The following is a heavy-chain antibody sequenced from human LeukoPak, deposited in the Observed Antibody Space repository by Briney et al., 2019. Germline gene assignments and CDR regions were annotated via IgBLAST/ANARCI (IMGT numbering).Heavy chain of an antibody. CDR2: IYHSGST. CDR3: ARRYSSGWSFDY. J-gene: IGHJ4*02. D-gene: IGHD6-19*01. CDR1: GYSISSGYY. V-gene: IGHV4-38-2*02. Sequence: PSETLSLTCTVSGYSISSGYYWGWIRQPPGKGLEWIGSIYHSGSTYYNPSLKSRVTISVDTSKNQFSLKLSSVTAADTAAYYCARRYSSGWSFDYWGQGTLVTVFS.